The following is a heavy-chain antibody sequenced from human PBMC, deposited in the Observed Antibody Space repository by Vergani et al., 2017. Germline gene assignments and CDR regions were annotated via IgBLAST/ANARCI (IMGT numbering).Heavy chain of an antibody. V-gene: IGHV4-59*01. Sequence: QVQLQESGPGLVKPSETLSLTCTVSGGSISSYYWSWIRQPPGKGLEWIGYIYYSGSTNSNPSLKSRVTISVDTSKNQFSLKLSSVTAADTAVYYCAREEVGYSGYASLDYWGQGTLVTVSS. CDR3: AREEVGYSGYASLDY. CDR2: IYYSGST. CDR1: GGSISSYY. D-gene: IGHD5-12*01. J-gene: IGHJ4*02.